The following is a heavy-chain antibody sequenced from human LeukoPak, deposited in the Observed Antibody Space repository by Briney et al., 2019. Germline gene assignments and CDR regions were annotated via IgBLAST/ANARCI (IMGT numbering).Heavy chain of an antibody. Sequence: ASVKVSCKASGYTFTSYYMHWVRQAPGQGLEWMRIINPSGGSTSYAQKFQGRVTMTRDTSTSTVYMELSSLRSEDTAVYYCARIPIAARAFDYWGQGTLVTVSS. V-gene: IGHV1-46*01. CDR2: INPSGGST. CDR1: GYTFTSYY. D-gene: IGHD6-6*01. CDR3: ARIPIAARAFDY. J-gene: IGHJ4*02.